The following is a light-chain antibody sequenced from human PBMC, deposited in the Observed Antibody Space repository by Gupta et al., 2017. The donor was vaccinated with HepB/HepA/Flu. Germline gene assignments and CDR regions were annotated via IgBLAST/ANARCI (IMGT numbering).Light chain of an antibody. CDR1: QSVSSD. Sequence: IVLTQSPATLSLSPGERATLSCRASQSVSSDLAWYQPKPGQAPRLLIYDASNRATGIRARFSVSGSGTDFTLTIRSREPEDFAVYDCQQRNNGHLPWIFGQGTKLEIK. J-gene: IGKJ2*01. V-gene: IGKV3-11*01. CDR2: DAS. CDR3: QQRNNGHLPWI.